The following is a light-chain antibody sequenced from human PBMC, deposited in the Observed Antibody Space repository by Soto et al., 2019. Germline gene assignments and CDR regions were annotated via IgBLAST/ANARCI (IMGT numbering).Light chain of an antibody. CDR2: DVT. CDR3: SSYTTSNTRQIV. V-gene: IGLV2-14*03. J-gene: IGLJ1*01. Sequence: QSVLTQLASVSGSPGQSITISCTGTSSDVGGYIYVFWYQLHPGKAPKLIIYDVTNRPSGVSNPFSGSKSGTTASLTISGLQPEDEADYYCSSYTTSNTRQIVFGTGTKVTVL. CDR1: SSDVGGYIY.